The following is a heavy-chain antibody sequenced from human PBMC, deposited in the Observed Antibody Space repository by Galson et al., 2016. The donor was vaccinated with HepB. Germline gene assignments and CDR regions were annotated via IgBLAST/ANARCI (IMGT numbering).Heavy chain of an antibody. CDR1: GFTFNRFA. V-gene: IGHV3-23*01. CDR3: ATTRSFDWSRVGYYGMDV. CDR2: IGGNGLST. D-gene: IGHD3-9*01. J-gene: IGHJ6*02. Sequence: SLRLSCAGSGFTFNRFAMSWVRQVPGKGLEWVSAIGGNGLSTYYADSVKGRFTISRDNSKNTLYVQMNSLRADDTAVYYYATTRSFDWSRVGYYGMDVWGQGTTVTVSS.